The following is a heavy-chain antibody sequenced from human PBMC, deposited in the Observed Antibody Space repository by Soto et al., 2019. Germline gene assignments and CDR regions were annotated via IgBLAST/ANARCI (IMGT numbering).Heavy chain of an antibody. CDR2: IYHSGTA. CDR3: GTLPPRIEITLRPLPT. CDR1: GGSVSSTNW. J-gene: IGHJ4*02. D-gene: IGHD1-20*01. V-gene: IGHV4-4*02. Sequence: QVQLLQSGPGLVKPSRTLSLTCAVSGGSVSSTNWWTWVRQSPGKGLEGIGEIYHSGTATYNPSRRGQVTTSVDQPNNQFPLQMRYITAADTAVYYSGTLPPRIEITLRPLPTWGQGTLVAVSS.